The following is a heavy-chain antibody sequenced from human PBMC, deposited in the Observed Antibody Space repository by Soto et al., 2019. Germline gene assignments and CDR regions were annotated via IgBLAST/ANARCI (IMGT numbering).Heavy chain of an antibody. CDR3: TRPPVTIGGWNWFDP. J-gene: IGHJ5*02. Sequence: SETLSLTCTFSVGSISSGVCYLSWIRQHPGKGLEWIGYIYYSGITYYNPSLKSRVTISVDTSKNQFSLKLSSVTAADTAVYYCTRPPVTIGGWNWFDPWGQGTMVTVSS. CDR1: VGSISSGVCY. V-gene: IGHV4-31*03. CDR2: IYYSGIT. D-gene: IGHD4-17*01.